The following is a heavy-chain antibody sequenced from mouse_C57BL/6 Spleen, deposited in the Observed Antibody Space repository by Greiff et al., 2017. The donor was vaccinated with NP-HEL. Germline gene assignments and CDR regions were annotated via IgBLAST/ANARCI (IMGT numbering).Heavy chain of an antibody. Sequence: QVQLKQPGAELVKPGASVKLSCKASGYTFTSYWMTWVKQRPGQGLEWIGMIHPNSGSTNYNEKFKSKATLTVDKSSSTAYMQLSSLTSEDSAVYYCIYYYGSSYILFAYWGQGTLVTVSA. V-gene: IGHV1-64*01. CDR1: GYTFTSYW. D-gene: IGHD1-1*01. CDR3: IYYYGSSYILFAY. J-gene: IGHJ3*01. CDR2: IHPNSGST.